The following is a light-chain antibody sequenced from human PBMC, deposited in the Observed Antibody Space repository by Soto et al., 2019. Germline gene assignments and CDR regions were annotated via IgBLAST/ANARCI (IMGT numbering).Light chain of an antibody. CDR1: QDISNY. CDR3: QQVNSYPLT. V-gene: IGKV1-9*01. J-gene: IGKJ4*01. CDR2: ATS. Sequence: DIQLTQSPSFLSASVGDRVTITCRASQDISNYLAWYLQKPGEAPKFLIYATSTLQSGVPPRFSGSGSGTEFTLTISRLQPEDFATYYCQQVNSYPLTFGGGTKVEIK.